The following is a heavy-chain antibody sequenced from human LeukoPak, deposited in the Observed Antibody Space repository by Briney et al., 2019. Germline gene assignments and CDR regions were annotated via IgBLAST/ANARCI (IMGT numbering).Heavy chain of an antibody. CDR1: GYTFPNYA. J-gene: IGHJ4*02. V-gene: IGHV1-3*01. CDR2: INAGNGNT. D-gene: IGHD3-22*01. CDR3: ARDRGSSGYYGTFDY. Sequence: ASVKVSCKASGYTFPNYAMHWVRQAPGQRLEWMGWINAGNGNTKYSQKFQGRVTITRDTSASTAYMELSSLRPEDTAVYYCARDRGSSGYYGTFDYWGQGTLVTVSS.